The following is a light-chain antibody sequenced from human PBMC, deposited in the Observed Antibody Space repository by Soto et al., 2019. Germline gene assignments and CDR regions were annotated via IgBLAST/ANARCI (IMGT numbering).Light chain of an antibody. V-gene: IGLV2-14*01. Sequence: QSVLTQPASVSGSPGQSITISCTGTSSDVGGYNYVSWYQQHPGKAPKLMIYDVSNRPSGVSNRFSGSKSGNTASLTISGLQAEDEADYYCISYTTTISLYVCGTGTKVTVL. J-gene: IGLJ1*01. CDR1: SSDVGGYNY. CDR3: ISYTTTISLYV. CDR2: DVS.